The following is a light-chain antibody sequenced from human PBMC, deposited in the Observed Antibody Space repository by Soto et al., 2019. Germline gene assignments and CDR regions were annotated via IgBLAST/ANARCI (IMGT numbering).Light chain of an antibody. CDR1: STDVGDYNY. Sequence: QSVLTQPRSVSGSPGQSVTISCTGTSTDVGDYNYVSWYQQHPGKVPKLMLYDVSKRPSGVPDRFSGSKSGNTASLTISGLQAEDEADYYCSSYTSSSTLFVFGTGTKVTVL. CDR2: DVS. V-gene: IGLV2-11*01. CDR3: SSYTSSSTLFV. J-gene: IGLJ1*01.